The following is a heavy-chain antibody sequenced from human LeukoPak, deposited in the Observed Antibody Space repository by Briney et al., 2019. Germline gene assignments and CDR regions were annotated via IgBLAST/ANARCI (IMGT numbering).Heavy chain of an antibody. Sequence: ASVKDSCKVSGYTFTDYYMQWGQQAPGKGLEWMGLVDPEDGETIYAETFQGRVTITADTSTDTAYMELSSLRSEDTAVYYCAILIVAGTHFDYWGQGTLVTVSS. CDR2: VDPEDGET. CDR1: GYTFTDYY. D-gene: IGHD6-19*01. CDR3: AILIVAGTHFDY. V-gene: IGHV1-69-2*01. J-gene: IGHJ4*02.